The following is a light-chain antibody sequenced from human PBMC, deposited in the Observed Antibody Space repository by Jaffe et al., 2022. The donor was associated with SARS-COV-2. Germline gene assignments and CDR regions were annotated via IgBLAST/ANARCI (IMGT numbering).Light chain of an antibody. V-gene: IGLV1-40*01. CDR2: GNS. CDR3: QCYDDSLSGVL. J-gene: IGLJ2*01. Sequence: QSVLTQPPSVSGAPGQRVTISCTGSSSNIGSVYGVHWYQQLPGTAPKLLMYGNSNRPSGVPDRFSGSKSGISASLAITGLQAEDEADYYCQCYDDSLSGVLFGGGTKLTVL. CDR1: SSNIGSVYG.